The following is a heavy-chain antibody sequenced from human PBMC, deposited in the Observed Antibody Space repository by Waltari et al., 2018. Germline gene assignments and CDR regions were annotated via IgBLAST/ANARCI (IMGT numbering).Heavy chain of an antibody. D-gene: IGHD6-13*01. V-gene: IGHV4-34*01. Sequence: QMHLHQWGAGLLRPSETLSLTCTVYGGSIRDSYWSWIRQTPGKGLEWIGEVNHSGTTHYNPSLESRVTVSIDTSKNQFFLTLRSVTAADTAVYYCQQQLVRWFDPWGQGTLVTVSS. CDR1: GGSIRDSY. J-gene: IGHJ5*02. CDR3: QQQLVRWFDP. CDR2: VNHSGTT.